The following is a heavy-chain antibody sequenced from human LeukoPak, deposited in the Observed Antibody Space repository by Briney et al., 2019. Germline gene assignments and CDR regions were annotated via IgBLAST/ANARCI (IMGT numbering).Heavy chain of an antibody. CDR2: IYYSGST. D-gene: IGHD3-22*01. Sequence: PSETLSLTCTVSGGSISSYYWSWIRQPPGKGLEWIGYIYYSGSTNYNPSLKSRVTISVDTSKNQFSLKLSSVTAADTAVYYCAGGPAYYYDSSGPLGWFDPWGQGTLVTVSS. V-gene: IGHV4-59*01. CDR3: AGGPAYYYDSSGPLGWFDP. J-gene: IGHJ5*02. CDR1: GGSISSYY.